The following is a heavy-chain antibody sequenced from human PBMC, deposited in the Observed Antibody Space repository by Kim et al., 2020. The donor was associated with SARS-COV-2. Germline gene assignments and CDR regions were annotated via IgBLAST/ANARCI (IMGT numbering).Heavy chain of an antibody. CDR1: GYSFTSYW. D-gene: IGHD3-10*01. Sequence: GESLKISCKGSGYSFTSYWIGWVRQMPGKGLEWMGIIYPGDSDTRYSPSFQGQVTISAEKSISTAYLQWSSLKASDTAMYYCARFPPHYYGSGTQLGFDPWGQGTLVTVSS. CDR2: IYPGDSDT. V-gene: IGHV5-51*01. J-gene: IGHJ5*02. CDR3: ARFPPHYYGSGTQLGFDP.